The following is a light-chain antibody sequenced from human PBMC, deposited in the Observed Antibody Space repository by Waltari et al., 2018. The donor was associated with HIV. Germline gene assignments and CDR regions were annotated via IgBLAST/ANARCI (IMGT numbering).Light chain of an antibody. Sequence: QSALTQPPSASGSPGQSVTISCTGTSSDVGGYNYVSWYQQHPGKAPNLFICVVTHRPAGVPHPFSGSKSGNTASLTFSGLQADDEADYYCSSYTGYNDFLFGAGTKLTVL. CDR1: SSDVGGYNY. CDR3: SSYTGYNDFL. J-gene: IGLJ3*02. V-gene: IGLV2-8*01. CDR2: VVT.